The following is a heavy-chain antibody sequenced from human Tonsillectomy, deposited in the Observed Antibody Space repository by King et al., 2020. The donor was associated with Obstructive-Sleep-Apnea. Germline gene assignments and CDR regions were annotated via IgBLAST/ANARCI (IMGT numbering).Heavy chain of an antibody. CDR3: ARVRCGGECYYNSDV. D-gene: IGHD2-21*01. CDR2: ISGSGGTT. Sequence: VQLVESGGDLVQPGGSLRLSCAASGFTFGANAMTWVRQAPGKGLEWVSGISGSGGTTHYAASVKGRFTISRDSSENTLYLQMASLRAEDTAVYYCARVRCGGECYYNSDVWGQGTTVTVPS. CDR1: GFTFGANA. J-gene: IGHJ6*02. V-gene: IGHV3-23*04.